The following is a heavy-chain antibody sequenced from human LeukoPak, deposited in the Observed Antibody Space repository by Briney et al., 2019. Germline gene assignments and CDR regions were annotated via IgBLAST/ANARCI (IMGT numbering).Heavy chain of an antibody. CDR2: ITGNGGST. CDR1: GITFTTYA. D-gene: IGHD2-15*01. Sequence: PGGSLRLSCAASGITFTTYAMSWVRQAPGKGLEWVSVITGNGGSTDYADSLKGRFTISRDNSKNTLYLQMNSLRAEDTAVYYCAKLADDPIWGRGTMVTVSS. V-gene: IGHV3-23*01. CDR3: AKLADDPI. J-gene: IGHJ3*02.